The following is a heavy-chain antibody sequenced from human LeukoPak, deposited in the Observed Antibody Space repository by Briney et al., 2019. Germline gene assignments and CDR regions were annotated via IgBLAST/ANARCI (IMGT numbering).Heavy chain of an antibody. Sequence: ASVKVSCKTSGYTFSSDGISWVRQAPGEGLEWMGWISGYSGNTVYARKVQDRVTMTTDTSTNTAYMELRNLRSDDTAMYYCARDGWEEPRTEEYDYWGQGTLVIVSS. CDR3: ARDGWEEPRTEEYDY. V-gene: IGHV1-18*01. CDR1: GYTFSSDG. D-gene: IGHD6-19*01. J-gene: IGHJ4*02. CDR2: ISGYSGNT.